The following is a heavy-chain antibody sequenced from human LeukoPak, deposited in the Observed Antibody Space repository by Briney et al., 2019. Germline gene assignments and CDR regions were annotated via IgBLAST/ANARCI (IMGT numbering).Heavy chain of an antibody. CDR3: AKDPRMGGTGTPYYFDY. D-gene: IGHD1-26*01. Sequence: GGSLRLSCAASGFTFSSYAMSWVRQAPGKGLEWVSTISGGGSYTYYADSVKGRFTISRDNSKNTLYLQMNSLRAEDTAVYYCAKDPRMGGTGTPYYFDYWGQGTLVTVSS. CDR2: ISGGGSYT. V-gene: IGHV3-23*01. CDR1: GFTFSSYA. J-gene: IGHJ4*02.